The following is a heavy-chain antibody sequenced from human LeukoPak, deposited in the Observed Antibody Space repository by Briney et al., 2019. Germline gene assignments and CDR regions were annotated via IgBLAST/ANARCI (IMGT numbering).Heavy chain of an antibody. CDR2: IYDSGST. Sequence: SETLSLTCTVSGGSISSYYWSWIRQPAGKGLECIGRIYDSGSTNYNPSLKSRVTLSVDTSKNQFSLKLSSVTAADTAVYYCARADSSGYSRYAFDIWGQGTMVTVSS. V-gene: IGHV4-4*07. CDR1: GGSISSYY. J-gene: IGHJ3*02. D-gene: IGHD3-22*01. CDR3: ARADSSGYSRYAFDI.